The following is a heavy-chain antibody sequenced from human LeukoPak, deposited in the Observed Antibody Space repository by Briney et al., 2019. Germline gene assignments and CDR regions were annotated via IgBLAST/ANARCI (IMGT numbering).Heavy chain of an antibody. CDR3: AKHLWRDLLWFGEGYYFGY. V-gene: IGHV3-23*01. CDR2: ISGSHTDT. Sequence: GRSLRLSCSASGFTFSDYALSWVRQAPGKGLEWVSTISGSHTDTNYADSVKGRFTISRDNSKNTLYLQMNSLRAEDTAVYYCAKHLWRDLLWFGEGYYFGYWGQGTLVTVSS. J-gene: IGHJ4*02. CDR1: GFTFSDYA. D-gene: IGHD3-10*01.